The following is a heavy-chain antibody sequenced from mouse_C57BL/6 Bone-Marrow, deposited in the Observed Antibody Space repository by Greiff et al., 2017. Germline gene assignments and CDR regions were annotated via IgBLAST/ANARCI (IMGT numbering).Heavy chain of an antibody. J-gene: IGHJ4*01. V-gene: IGHV5-15*01. CDR2: ISNLACSI. Sequence: EVQGVESGGGLVQPGGSLKLSCAASGFTFSDYGMAWVRQAPRKGPEWVAFISNLACSIYYADTVTGRFTISRENAKNTPYLEMSSLRSEDAAMYYCARRGYAMDYWGQGTSVTVSS. CDR1: GFTFSDYG. CDR3: ARRGYAMDY.